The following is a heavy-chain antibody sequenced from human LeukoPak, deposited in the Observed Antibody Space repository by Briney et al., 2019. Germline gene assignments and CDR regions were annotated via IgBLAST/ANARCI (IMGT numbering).Heavy chain of an antibody. Sequence: GGSLRLSCAASGFTFSSYSMNWVRQAPGKGLEWVSSISSSSSYIYYADSVKGRFTISRDNAKNSLYLQMNSLRAEDTAVYYCARDSSRISEWSVYYYYYGMDVWGQGTTVTVSS. J-gene: IGHJ6*02. CDR3: ARDSSRISEWSVYYYYYGMDV. CDR1: GFTFSSYS. V-gene: IGHV3-21*01. D-gene: IGHD3-3*01. CDR2: ISSSSSYI.